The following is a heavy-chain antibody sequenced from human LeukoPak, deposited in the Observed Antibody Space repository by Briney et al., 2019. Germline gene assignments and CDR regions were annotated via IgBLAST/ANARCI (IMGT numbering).Heavy chain of an antibody. D-gene: IGHD3-22*01. V-gene: IGHV4-39*01. Sequence: SETLSLTCSVSGDSVSRSDSYWDWIRQPPGKGLEWIGTIYYSGRTYYSPSLKSRVTMSVDPSNNQFSLNLRSVTAADTAVYYCARRRYYDGSGYLEWGQGTLLSVSS. CDR2: IYYSGRT. J-gene: IGHJ1*01. CDR3: ARRRYYDGSGYLE. CDR1: GDSVSRSDSY.